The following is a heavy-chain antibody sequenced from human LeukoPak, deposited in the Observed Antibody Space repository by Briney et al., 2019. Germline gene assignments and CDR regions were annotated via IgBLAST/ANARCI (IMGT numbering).Heavy chain of an antibody. V-gene: IGHV4-34*01. J-gene: IGHJ4*02. CDR2: INHSGST. D-gene: IGHD6-19*01. CDR1: GGSFSGYY. CDR3: ARGRWESIAEADYFDY. Sequence: SETLSLTCAVYGGSFSGYYWSWIRQPPGKGLEWIGEINHSGSTNYNPSLKSRVTISVDTSKNQFSLKLSSVTAADTAVYYCARGRWESIAEADYFDYWGQGTLVTVSS.